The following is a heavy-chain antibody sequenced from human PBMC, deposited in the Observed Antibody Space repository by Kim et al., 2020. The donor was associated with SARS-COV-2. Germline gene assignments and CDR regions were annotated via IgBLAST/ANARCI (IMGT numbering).Heavy chain of an antibody. CDR3: TTLYYDFWSGHQVDG. Sequence: APVKGRFTISRDDSKNTLYLQMNSLKTEDTAVYYCTTLYYDFWSGHQVDGWGQGTLVTVSS. J-gene: IGHJ4*02. D-gene: IGHD3-3*01. V-gene: IGHV3-15*01.